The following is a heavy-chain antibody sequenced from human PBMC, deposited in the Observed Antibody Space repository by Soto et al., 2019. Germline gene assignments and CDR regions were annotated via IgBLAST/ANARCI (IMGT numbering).Heavy chain of an antibody. CDR2: IYHSGST. J-gene: IGHJ3*02. CDR1: GGSISSGGYS. D-gene: IGHD7-27*01. V-gene: IGHV4-30-2*01. CDR3: ARVLLTGEADEAFDI. Sequence: QLQLQESGSGLVKPSQTLSLTCAVSGGSISSGGYSWSWIRQPPGKGLEWIGYIYHSGSTYYNPSLKSRVTISVDRSKNQFSLKLSSVTAADTAVYYCARVLLTGEADEAFDIWGQGTMVTVSS.